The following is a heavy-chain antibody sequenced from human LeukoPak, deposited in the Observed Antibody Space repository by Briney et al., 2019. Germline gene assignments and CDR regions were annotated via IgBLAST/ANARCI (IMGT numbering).Heavy chain of an antibody. CDR3: ARQIRYTYDPNWFHP. V-gene: IGHV4-39*01. Sequence: SETLSLTCSVSGDSIAATSYYWAWIRQPPGKGLEWIGSIYYGGNINYDPSLQSRVTISIDTSKNQFSLSLTSVTAADTAVYFCARQIRYTYDPNWFHPWGQGPLVTVSS. CDR1: GDSIAATSYY. J-gene: IGHJ5*02. D-gene: IGHD5-12*01. CDR2: IYYGGNI.